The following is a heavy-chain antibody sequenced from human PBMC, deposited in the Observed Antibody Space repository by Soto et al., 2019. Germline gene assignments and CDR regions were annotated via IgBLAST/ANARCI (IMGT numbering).Heavy chain of an antibody. J-gene: IGHJ6*02. D-gene: IGHD3-10*01. V-gene: IGHV5-10-1*01. CDR1: GYSFTSYW. CDR2: IDPSNSYT. CDR3: ARAVTYFYYGMDV. Sequence: GESLKISCQGSGYSFTSYWISWVRQMPGKGLEWMGMIDPSNSYTYHSPSFQGHVSISVDKSISTAYLQWSGLKASDTAMYFCARAVTYFYYGMDVWGLGTTVTVSS.